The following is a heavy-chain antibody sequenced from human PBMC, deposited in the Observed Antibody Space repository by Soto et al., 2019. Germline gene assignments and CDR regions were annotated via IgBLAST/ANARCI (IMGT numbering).Heavy chain of an antibody. V-gene: IGHV4-30-4*01. D-gene: IGHD3-10*01. CDR3: VRSGDYYDPTYDY. CDR1: GDSIISGDYY. Sequence: SETLSLTCTVSGDSIISGDYYFNWIRQPPGKGLEWIGYILYSGTTYYNPSLKSRVTMSVDTSKNQFSLKLNSVTAADTAVYYCVRSGDYYDPTYDYWGQGTLVTVSS. J-gene: IGHJ4*02. CDR2: ILYSGTT.